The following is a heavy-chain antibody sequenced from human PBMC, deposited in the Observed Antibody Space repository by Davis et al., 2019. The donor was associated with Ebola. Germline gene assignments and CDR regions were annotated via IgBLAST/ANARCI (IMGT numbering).Heavy chain of an antibody. J-gene: IGHJ4*02. CDR3: SAPGYFDY. CDR2: IRSKAYGGTT. CDR1: GFVFSSYV. D-gene: IGHD3-10*01. V-gene: IGHV3-49*03. Sequence: GESLKISCAASGFVFSSYVMSWFRQAPGKGLEWVGFIRSKAYGGTTEYAASVKGRFTISRDDSKSIAYLQMNSLKTEDTAVYYCSAPGYFDYWGQGTLVTVSS.